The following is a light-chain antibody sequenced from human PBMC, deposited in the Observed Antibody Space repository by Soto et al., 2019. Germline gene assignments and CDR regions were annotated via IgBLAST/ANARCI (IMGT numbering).Light chain of an antibody. CDR3: CSSAGGREV. J-gene: IGLJ2*01. CDR2: EVS. V-gene: IGLV2-23*02. CDR1: STDVGSYNF. Sequence: QSALTQPASVSGSPGQSITISCTGTSTDVGSYNFVSWYQQHPGEAPKLMIYEVSNRPSGVSDRFSGSKSGNTASLTISGLQAEAEAEYHCCSSAGGREVFGGGTKVTVL.